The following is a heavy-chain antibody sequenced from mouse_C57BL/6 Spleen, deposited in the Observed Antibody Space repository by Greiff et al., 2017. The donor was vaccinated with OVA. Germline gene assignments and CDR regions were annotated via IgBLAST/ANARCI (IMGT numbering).Heavy chain of an antibody. CDR2: IDPEDGEI. Sequence: VQLQQSGAELVKPGASVKLSCTASGFNIKDYYMHWVKQRTEQGLEWIGRIDPEDGEIKYAPKFQGKATITADTSSNTAYLQLSSLTSEDTAVYYCARSLYSNNAMDYWGQGTSVTVSS. D-gene: IGHD2-5*01. CDR3: ARSLYSNNAMDY. V-gene: IGHV14-2*01. J-gene: IGHJ4*01. CDR1: GFNIKDYY.